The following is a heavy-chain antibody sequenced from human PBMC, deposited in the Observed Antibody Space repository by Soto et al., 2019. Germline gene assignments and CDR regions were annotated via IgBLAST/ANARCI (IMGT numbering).Heavy chain of an antibody. V-gene: IGHV4-59*01. Sequence: TMSLTCTVSGGSISGYYWGWIRQPPGKGLEWIGYIHYSGSTNYNPSLRSRVTISVDTPKNQFSLKVNSMTAADTAIYYCAIGGVAARKGKLFAPRAQGSLDPVSS. J-gene: IGHJ5*02. CDR1: GGSISGYY. D-gene: IGHD6-25*01. CDR3: AIGGVAARKGKLFAP. CDR2: IHYSGST.